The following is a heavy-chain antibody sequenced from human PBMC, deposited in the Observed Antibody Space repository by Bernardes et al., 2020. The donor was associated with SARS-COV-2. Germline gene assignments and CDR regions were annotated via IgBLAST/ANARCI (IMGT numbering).Heavy chain of an antibody. V-gene: IGHV3-33*01. D-gene: IGHD3-10*01. CDR1: GFTFSSYG. CDR2: IWYDGVNK. J-gene: IGHJ4*02. CDR3: ASYNGPGNVYY. Sequence: GGSLRLSCAASGFTFSSYGMHWVRQAPGKGLEWVAVIWYDGVNKYYADSMKGRFTISRDNSKNTLYLEMNTLRDEDTAVYYCASYNGPGNVYYWGQGTLVTVSS.